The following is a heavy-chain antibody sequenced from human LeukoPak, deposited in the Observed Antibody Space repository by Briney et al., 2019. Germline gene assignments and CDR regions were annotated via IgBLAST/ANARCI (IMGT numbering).Heavy chain of an antibody. CDR2: ISHDGTKN. CDR3: AKDSSTWGNRYFDY. CDR1: GFTFSSYG. J-gene: IGHJ4*02. V-gene: IGHV3-30*18. D-gene: IGHD2-2*01. Sequence: GSLRLSCAVSGFTFSSYGIHWVRQAPGKGLEWVTFISHDGTKNYYADSVKGRFTVSRDKSKNTLYLQMDSLRADDTAVYYCAKDSSTWGNRYFDYWGQGTLVTVSS.